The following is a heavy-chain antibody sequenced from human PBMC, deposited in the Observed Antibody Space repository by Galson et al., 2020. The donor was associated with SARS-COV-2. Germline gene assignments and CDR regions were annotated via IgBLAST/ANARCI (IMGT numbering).Heavy chain of an antibody. J-gene: IGHJ6*03. Sequence: SETLSLTCAVYGGSFSGYYWSWIRQTPGKGLEWIGEINHSGSTNYNPSLKSRVTISVDTSKNQFSLKLSSVTAADTAVYYCARKRSGQQLVLNKGVYYYYYMDVWGKGTTVTVSS. D-gene: IGHD6-13*01. CDR3: ARKRSGQQLVLNKGVYYYYYMDV. CDR1: GGSFSGYY. V-gene: IGHV4-34*01. CDR2: INHSGST.